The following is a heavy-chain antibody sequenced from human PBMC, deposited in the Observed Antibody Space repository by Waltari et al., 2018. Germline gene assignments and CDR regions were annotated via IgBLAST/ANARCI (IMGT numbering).Heavy chain of an antibody. J-gene: IGHJ6*03. CDR3: AREMTTFYYYMDV. V-gene: IGHV3-48*04. CDR2: ISSDPSST. CDR1: GFTIIPYS. Sequence: EAQLVESGGGLVQSGGSLRLSCGAAGFTIIPYSMNWVRQAPGKGLEWIAYISSDPSSTYYADSVKGRFTISRDNAKNSVYLQMNSLRAEDTAVYYCAREMTTFYYYMDVWGKGTTVTVSS.